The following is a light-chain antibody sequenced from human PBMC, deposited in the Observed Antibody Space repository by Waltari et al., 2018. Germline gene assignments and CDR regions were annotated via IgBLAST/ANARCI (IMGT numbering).Light chain of an antibody. CDR3: QQYGSSPFT. V-gene: IGKV3-20*01. Sequence: WRASQSVSSSYLAWYQQKPGQAPRLLIYGASSRATGIPDRFSGSGSGTDFTLTISRLEPEDFAVYYCQQYGSSPFTFGPGTKVDIK. J-gene: IGKJ3*01. CDR1: QSVSSSY. CDR2: GAS.